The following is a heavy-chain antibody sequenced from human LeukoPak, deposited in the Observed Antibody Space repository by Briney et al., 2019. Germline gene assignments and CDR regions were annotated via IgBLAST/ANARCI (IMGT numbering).Heavy chain of an antibody. J-gene: IGHJ4*02. CDR1: GGSISSGDYY. D-gene: IGHD6-13*01. V-gene: IGHV4-30-4*01. CDR2: IYYSGST. Sequence: SETLSLTCTVSGGSISSGDYYWSWIRQPPGKGLEWIGYIYYSGSTYYNPSLKSRVTISVDTSKNQFSLKLSSVAAADTAVYYCAREIKSSGWYYFDYWGQGTLVTVSS. CDR3: AREIKSSGWYYFDY.